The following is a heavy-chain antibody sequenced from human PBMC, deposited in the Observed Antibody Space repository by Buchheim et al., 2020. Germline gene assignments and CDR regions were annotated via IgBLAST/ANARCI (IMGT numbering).Heavy chain of an antibody. CDR1: GGSFSGYY. CDR3: ATYVGVVPAAIPYYYYGMDV. J-gene: IGHJ6*02. CDR2: INHSGST. D-gene: IGHD2-2*02. Sequence: QVQLQQWGAGLLKPSETLSLTCAVYGGSFSGYYWSWIRQPPGKGLEWIGEINHSGSTNYNPSLKSRVTISVDTSKNQFSLKLSSVTAADTAVYYCATYVGVVPAAIPYYYYGMDVWGQGTT. V-gene: IGHV4-34*01.